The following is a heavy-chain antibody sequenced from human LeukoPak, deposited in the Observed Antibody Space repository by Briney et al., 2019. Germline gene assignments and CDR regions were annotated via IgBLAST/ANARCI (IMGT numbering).Heavy chain of an antibody. V-gene: IGHV5-10-1*01. J-gene: IGHJ4*02. CDR1: GYTFTDHW. D-gene: IGHD1-14*01. Sequence: GESLNISCTGSGYTFTDHWISWVRRMPGKGLEWMGRIDPSDSYTQYIPSLQGHVTISTDRSISTAYLQWSSLKASDTAIYYCAGNTGGTLTLWGQGTLVTVSS. CDR3: AGNTGGTLTL. CDR2: IDPSDSYT.